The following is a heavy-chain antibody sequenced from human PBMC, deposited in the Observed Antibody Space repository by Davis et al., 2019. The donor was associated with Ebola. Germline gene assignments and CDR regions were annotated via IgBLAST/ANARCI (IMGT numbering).Heavy chain of an antibody. CDR3: ARGRAGTGTELFDY. CDR2: ISSSSYTK. D-gene: IGHD1-7*01. CDR1: GFTFNTYE. Sequence: GESLKISCAASGFTFNTYEMNWVRQAPGKGLEWVSYISSSSYTKYYADSVKGRFTISRDNSKNTLYLQMNSLRAEDTAVYYCARGRAGTGTELFDYWGQGTLVTVSS. V-gene: IGHV3-48*01. J-gene: IGHJ4*02.